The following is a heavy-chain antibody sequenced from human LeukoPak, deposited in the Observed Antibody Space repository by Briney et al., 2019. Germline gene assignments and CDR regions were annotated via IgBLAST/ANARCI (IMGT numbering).Heavy chain of an antibody. CDR1: GYTFTSYY. Sequence: ASVKVSCKASGYTFTSYYMHWVRQAPGQGLEWMGRINPNSGGTNYAQKFQGRVTMTRDTSISTAYMELSRLRSDDTAVYYCAREFYDSSGYYYSHLDSWGQGTLVTVSS. CDR3: AREFYDSSGYYYSHLDS. J-gene: IGHJ4*02. CDR2: INPNSGGT. D-gene: IGHD3-22*01. V-gene: IGHV1-2*06.